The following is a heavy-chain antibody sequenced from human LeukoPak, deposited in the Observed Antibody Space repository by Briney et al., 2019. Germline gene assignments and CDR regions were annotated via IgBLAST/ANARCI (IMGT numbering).Heavy chain of an antibody. CDR3: ASQITMIVAGAFDI. V-gene: IGHV3-11*01. CDR2: ISSSGSTI. CDR1: GFTFSDYY. D-gene: IGHD3-22*01. Sequence: GGSLRLSCAASGFTFSDYYMSWIRQAPGKGLEWVSYISSSGSTIYYADSVKGRFTISRDNAKNSLYLQMNSLRAEDTAVYYCASQITMIVAGAFDIWGQGTMVTVSS. J-gene: IGHJ3*02.